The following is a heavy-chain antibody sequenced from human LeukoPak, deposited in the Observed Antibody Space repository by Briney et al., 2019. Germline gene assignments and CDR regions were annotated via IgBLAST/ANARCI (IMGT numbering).Heavy chain of an antibody. V-gene: IGHV4-30-2*01. D-gene: IGHD6-6*01. CDR2: TYHSGST. CDR1: GGSISSGGYS. CDR3: ARTSIAARRANAFDI. Sequence: PSETLSLTCAVSGGSISSGGYSWSRIRQPPGKGLEWIGYTYHSGSTYYNPSLKSRVTISVDRSKNQFSLKLSSVTAADTAVYYCARTSIAARRANAFDIWGQGTMVTVSS. J-gene: IGHJ3*02.